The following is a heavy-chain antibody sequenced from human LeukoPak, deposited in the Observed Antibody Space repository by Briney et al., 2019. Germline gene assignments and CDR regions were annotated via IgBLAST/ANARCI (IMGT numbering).Heavy chain of an antibody. V-gene: IGHV3-23*01. CDR3: ATNIAAAAPWFDP. CDR1: GFTFSSYA. CDR2: ISGSGGST. J-gene: IGHJ5*02. D-gene: IGHD6-13*01. Sequence: GGSLRLSCADSGFTFSSYAMSCVRQAPGKRLQWGSAISGSGGSTYYADSVRGRFTISRDNSKNTLYLQMNSLRAEDTAVYYCATNIAAAAPWFDPWGQGTLVTVSS.